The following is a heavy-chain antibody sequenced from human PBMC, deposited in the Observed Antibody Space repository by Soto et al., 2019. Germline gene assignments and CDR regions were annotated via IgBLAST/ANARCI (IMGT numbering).Heavy chain of an antibody. CDR2: IWHDGTNK. J-gene: IGHJ6*02. CDR3: ARTGLQIVQATSYYYGLDV. Sequence: QVQQVESGGGVVQPGTSLRLSCEASGFTFNSFGMHWVRQAPGKGLEWVAVIWHDGTNKYYVDSVKGRFTISRDNSKDTLYLQMNNLRAEDTAVYYCARTGLQIVQATSYYYGLDVWGQGTTVTVSS. D-gene: IGHD2-8*01. V-gene: IGHV3-33*01. CDR1: GFTFNSFG.